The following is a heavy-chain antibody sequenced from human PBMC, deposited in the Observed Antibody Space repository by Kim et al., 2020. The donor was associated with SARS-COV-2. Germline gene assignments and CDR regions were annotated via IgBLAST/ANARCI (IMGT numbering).Heavy chain of an antibody. CDR3: ARMHHGDYAIDY. CDR1: GGSISSGGYY. V-gene: IGHV4-31*03. J-gene: IGHJ4*02. D-gene: IGHD4-17*01. Sequence: SETLSLTCTVSGGSISSGGYYWSWIRQHPGKGLEWIGYIYYSGSTYYNPSLKSRVTISVDTSKNQFSLKLSSVTAADTAVYYCARMHHGDYAIDYWGQGTLVTVSS. CDR2: IYYSGST.